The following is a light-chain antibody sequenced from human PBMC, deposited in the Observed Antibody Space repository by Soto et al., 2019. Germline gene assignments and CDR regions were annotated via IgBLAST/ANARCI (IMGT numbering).Light chain of an antibody. V-gene: IGKV3-20*01. Sequence: EIVLTQSPRTLSLSPGERATLSCRASQSVSSSYLAWYQHKPGQAPRLLIYGVSSRATGIPDRFSGSGSGTHFTLTISRLEPEDFAVYYCHQFGTLPKTFGQGTKVEIK. J-gene: IGKJ1*01. CDR2: GVS. CDR3: HQFGTLPKT. CDR1: QSVSSSY.